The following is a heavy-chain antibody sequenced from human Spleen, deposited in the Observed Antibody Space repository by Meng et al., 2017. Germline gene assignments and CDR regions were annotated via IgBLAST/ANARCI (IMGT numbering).Heavy chain of an antibody. CDR1: GDTVSNDTAT. Sequence: SQTLSLTCAISGDTVSNDTATWNWIRQSPSRGLEWMGRTYYRSQWFTDYAASVRGRIAINPDTSRSQISLQLRSVTSEDTAVYFCAREANLQGFPFWGQGTLVTVSS. V-gene: IGHV6-1*01. CDR3: AREANLQGFPF. J-gene: IGHJ4*02. CDR2: TYYRSQWFT.